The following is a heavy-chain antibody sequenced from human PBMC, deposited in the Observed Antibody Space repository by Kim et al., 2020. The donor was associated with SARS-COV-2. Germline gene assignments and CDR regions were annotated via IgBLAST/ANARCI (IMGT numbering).Heavy chain of an antibody. CDR1: GFTFDDYA. J-gene: IGHJ6*02. V-gene: IGHV3-9*01. CDR3: VKIGGSGSYYGHGMDV. Sequence: GGSLRLSCAASGFTFDDYAMHWVRQAPGKGLEWVSGISWNGDTIDYADSVRGRFTISRDNAKNSLHLQMNSLRIDDTALYYCVKIGGSGSYYGHGMDVWGQETTVTVSS. D-gene: IGHD3-10*01. CDR2: ISWNGDTI.